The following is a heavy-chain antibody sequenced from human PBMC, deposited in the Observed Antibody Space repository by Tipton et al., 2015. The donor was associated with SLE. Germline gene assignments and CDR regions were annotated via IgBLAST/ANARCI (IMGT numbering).Heavy chain of an antibody. V-gene: IGHV3-21*01. Sequence: QLVQSGGGLIQPGGSLRLSCAASGFTVSSNYMSWVRQAPGKGLEWVSSISSSSSYIYYADSVKGRFTISRDNAKNSLYLQMNSLRAEDTAVYYCAKDGESHPLVLRFLEWLLAGWYFDLWGRGTLVTVSS. CDR3: AKDGESHPLVLRFLEWLLAGWYFDL. J-gene: IGHJ2*01. CDR2: ISSSSSYI. CDR1: GFTVSSNY. D-gene: IGHD3-3*01.